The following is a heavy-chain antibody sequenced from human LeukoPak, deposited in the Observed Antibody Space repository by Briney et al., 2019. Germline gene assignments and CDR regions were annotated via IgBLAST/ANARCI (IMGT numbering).Heavy chain of an antibody. J-gene: IGHJ4*02. Sequence: SETLSLTCTVSGGSITTYYWSWIRQPPGKGLEWIGYIYYSGSTNYNPSLKSRVTISADTSKNQFSLKLSSVTAADTAVYYCAGGGGGLLDYWGQGTLVTVSS. CDR1: GGSITTYY. D-gene: IGHD1-26*01. V-gene: IGHV4-59*01. CDR3: AGGGGGLLDY. CDR2: IYYSGST.